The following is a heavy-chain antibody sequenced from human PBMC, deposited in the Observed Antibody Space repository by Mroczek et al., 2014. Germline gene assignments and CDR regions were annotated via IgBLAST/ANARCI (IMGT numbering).Heavy chain of an antibody. J-gene: IGHJ4*02. CDR3: ARRGRDRVPRYFDY. CDR1: GGSFSGYY. V-gene: IGHV4-34*01. D-gene: IGHD5-24*01. CDR2: INHSGST. Sequence: QVQLQQWGAGLLKPSETLSLTCAVYGGSFSGYYWSWIRQPPGKGLEWIGEINHSGSTNYNPSLKSRVTISVDTSKNQFSLKLSSVTAADTAVYYCARRGRDRVPRYFDYWGQGTLVTVSS.